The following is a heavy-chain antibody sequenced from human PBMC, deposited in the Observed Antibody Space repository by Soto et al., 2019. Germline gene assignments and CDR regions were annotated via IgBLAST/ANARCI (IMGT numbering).Heavy chain of an antibody. V-gene: IGHV3-74*01. CDR3: ARSLWSPYFYYGLDG. CDR2: INSGGNIT. J-gene: IGHJ6*02. Sequence: GVPLSLSCTVSGLTLIRHWMYWVRPNTGKGLVWVSHINSGGNITPYADSVRGRFTISRDNSKNTLYLDMHSLTSDDTAVYFCARSLWSPYFYYGLDGWGHGTSVPVS. D-gene: IGHD2-21*01. CDR1: GLTLIRHW.